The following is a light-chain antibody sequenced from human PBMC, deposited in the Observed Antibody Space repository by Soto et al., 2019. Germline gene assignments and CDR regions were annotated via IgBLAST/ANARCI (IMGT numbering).Light chain of an antibody. CDR2: AVS. Sequence: PGESASLSCSASQSVTSGYLAWYQQKPGQAPRLLIYAVSSRAAGIPDRFSGSESGTDFTLTISRLEPEDFAVYYCHQYGSSPQTFGQGTKVDI. J-gene: IGKJ1*01. CDR1: QSVTSGY. CDR3: HQYGSSPQT. V-gene: IGKV3-20*01.